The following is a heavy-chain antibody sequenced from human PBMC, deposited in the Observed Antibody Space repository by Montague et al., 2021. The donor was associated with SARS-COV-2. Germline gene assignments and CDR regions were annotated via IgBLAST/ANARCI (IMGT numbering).Heavy chain of an antibody. CDR1: GFIFSSYE. CDR2: ISSSGGGSTK. V-gene: IGHV3-48*03. CDR3: ARDRDWDDWCGMDV. Sequence: SLRLSCAASGFIFSSYEMNWVRQAPGKGLEWISYISSSGGGSTKHYTDSVKGRFTISRDNAKNSLYLQMNSLRVGDTAIYYCARDRDWDDWCGMDVWGQGITVTVSS. J-gene: IGHJ6*02. D-gene: IGHD2-21*01.